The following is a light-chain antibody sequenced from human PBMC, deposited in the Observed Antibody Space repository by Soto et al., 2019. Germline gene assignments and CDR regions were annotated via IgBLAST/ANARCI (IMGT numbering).Light chain of an antibody. CDR1: QSVSGSY. CDR2: GAS. V-gene: IGKV3-20*01. J-gene: IGKJ3*01. Sequence: EIVLTQSPGTLSLSPGERATLSCRASQSVSGSYLAWYQQKPGQAPRLLIYGASSRATGIPDRFSGSGSGTDFTLTISRLEPEDFAVYYCQQYGSSHFTFGPGTKVDIK. CDR3: QQYGSSHFT.